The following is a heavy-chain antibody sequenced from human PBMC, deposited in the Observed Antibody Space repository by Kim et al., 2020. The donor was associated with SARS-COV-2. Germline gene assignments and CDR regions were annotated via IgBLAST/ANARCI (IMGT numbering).Heavy chain of an antibody. V-gene: IGHV3-43*01. Sequence: GGSLRLSCAASGFNYDDFSLHWVRQAPGKGLEWVSLISWDGGSTYYADSVKGRVTISRDNSKNSLYLHMNSLRSEHTALYYFTRSGWLYDYGKDVWGQGTTVTVSS. CDR2: ISWDGGST. CDR1: GFNYDDFS. CDR3: TRSGWLYDYGKDV. J-gene: IGHJ6*02. D-gene: IGHD6-19*01.